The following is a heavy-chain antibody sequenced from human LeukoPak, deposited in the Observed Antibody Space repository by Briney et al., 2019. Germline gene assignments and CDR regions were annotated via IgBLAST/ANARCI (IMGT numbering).Heavy chain of an antibody. CDR2: INRDGRST. V-gene: IGHV3-74*01. D-gene: IGHD3-10*01. J-gene: IGHJ4*02. CDR3: AREALWFGELAYFDY. CDR1: GFTFSNYW. Sequence: GGSLRLSCAASGFTFSNYWMHWVRQAPGKGLVWVSRINRDGRSTNYADSVKGRFTISRDNSKNTLYLQMNSLRAEDTAVYYCAREALWFGELAYFDYWGQGTLVTVSS.